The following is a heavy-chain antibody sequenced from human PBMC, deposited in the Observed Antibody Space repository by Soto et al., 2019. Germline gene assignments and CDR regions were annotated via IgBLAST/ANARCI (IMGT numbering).Heavy chain of an antibody. CDR1: GFTFSSYW. CDR3: ARWREDIPRLDAFDI. D-gene: IGHD2-15*01. CDR2: IKQDGSEK. Sequence: EVQLVESGGGLVQPGGSLRLSCAASGFTFSSYWMSWVRQAPGKGLEWVANIKQDGSEKYYVDSVKGRFTISRDNAKNSLYLQMNSPRAEDTAVYYCARWREDIPRLDAFDIWGQGTMVTVSS. J-gene: IGHJ3*02. V-gene: IGHV3-7*01.